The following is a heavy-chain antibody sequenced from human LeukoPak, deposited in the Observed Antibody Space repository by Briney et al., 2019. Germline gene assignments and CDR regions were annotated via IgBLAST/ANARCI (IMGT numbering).Heavy chain of an antibody. Sequence: ASVKVSCKASGYTFTNYDINWVRQATGQGLEWMGWMNPNSGNTGYAQKFQGRVTMTRNTSISTAYMELSSLRSEDTAVYYCARGVPSRLDRGYPISFHFDYWGQGTLVTVSS. V-gene: IGHV1-8*01. CDR2: MNPNSGNT. CDR1: GYTFTNYD. J-gene: IGHJ4*02. D-gene: IGHD3-22*01. CDR3: ARGVPSRLDRGYPISFHFDY.